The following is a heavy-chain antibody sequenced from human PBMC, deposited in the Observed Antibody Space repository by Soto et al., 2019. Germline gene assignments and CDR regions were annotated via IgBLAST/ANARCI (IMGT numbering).Heavy chain of an antibody. CDR2: SGNKGSSDTT. J-gene: IGHJ3*02. CDR3: TRGYSGIDIYAFDI. CDR1: GSSLSDHY. V-gene: IGHV3-72*01. D-gene: IGHD1-26*01. Sequence: GGSLSLSCAVSGSSLSDHYVGCVRQPPGGGVEWGGRSGNKGSSDTTEYGSSVKGRFTISRDDSKNSMYLQMNSLKTEDTAVYYCTRGYSGIDIYAFDIWGQGTLVTVSS.